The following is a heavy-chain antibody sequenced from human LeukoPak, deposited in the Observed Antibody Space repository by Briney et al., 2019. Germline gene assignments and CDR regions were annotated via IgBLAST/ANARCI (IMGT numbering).Heavy chain of an antibody. CDR1: GFTFSSYW. CDR2: INQDGSGE. CDR3: ARRGTPNAFDL. D-gene: IGHD3-16*01. J-gene: IGHJ3*01. V-gene: IGHV3-7*01. Sequence: PGGSLRLSCAASGFTFSSYWMSWVRQAPGKGLEWVANINQDGSGEYYVDSVKGRFTISRDSSKNTMYLQMNNLRAEDTAVYYCARRGTPNAFDLWGQGTMVTVSS.